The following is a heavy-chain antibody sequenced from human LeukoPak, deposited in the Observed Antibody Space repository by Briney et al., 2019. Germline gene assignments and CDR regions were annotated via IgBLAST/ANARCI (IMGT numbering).Heavy chain of an antibody. D-gene: IGHD2-2*01. V-gene: IGHV1-18*01. Sequence: EASVKVSCKASGYTFTSYGISWVRQAPGQGLEWMGWISAYNGDTNYAQRLQGRVTMTTDTSTSTAYMELRSLRSDDTAVYYCARAVFCSSTSCSDFDYWGQGTLVTVSS. CDR2: ISAYNGDT. CDR3: ARAVFCSSTSCSDFDY. CDR1: GYTFTSYG. J-gene: IGHJ4*02.